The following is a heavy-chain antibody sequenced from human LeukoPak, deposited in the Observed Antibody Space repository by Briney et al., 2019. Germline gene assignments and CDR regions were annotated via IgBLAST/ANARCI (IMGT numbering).Heavy chain of an antibody. V-gene: IGHV3-21*01. CDR3: ARATGFYDYVWGSYRGHFDY. CDR2: ISSVSNYI. D-gene: IGHD3-16*02. J-gene: IGHJ4*02. CDR1: GFTFSAYI. Sequence: GGSLRLSCAASGFTFSAYIMPWVRQAPGRGLEWVASISSVSNYIYYADSVKGRFTISRDKAKNSLYLQMNSLRAEDTAVYYCARATGFYDYVWGSYRGHFDYWGQGTLVTVSS.